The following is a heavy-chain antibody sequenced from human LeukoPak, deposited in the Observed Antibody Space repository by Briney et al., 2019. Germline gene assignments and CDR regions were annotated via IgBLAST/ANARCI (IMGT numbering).Heavy chain of an antibody. Sequence: GGSLRLSCAASGFTFSGYSMNWLRQAPGKGLEWVSSLTGTSKSIYYADSVKGRFTISRANAKNSLYLQMNSLRAEDTAVYYCARESEYDFWTGSYLEHWGQGTVVTVSS. CDR3: ARESEYDFWTGSYLEH. D-gene: IGHD3/OR15-3a*01. V-gene: IGHV3-21*01. CDR1: GFTFSGYS. J-gene: IGHJ4*02. CDR2: LTGTSKSI.